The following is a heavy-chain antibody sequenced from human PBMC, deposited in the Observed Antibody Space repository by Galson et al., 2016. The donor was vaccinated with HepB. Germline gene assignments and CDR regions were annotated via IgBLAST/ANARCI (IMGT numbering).Heavy chain of an antibody. CDR2: MYPGDSGT. Sequence: QSGAEVKKPGESLKISCKSSGYVFTNYWIGWVRQMPGKGLECMGIMYPGDSGTRYSPSFQGQVTISADKSFSTAYLQWSSLRASDTAKYYCARQSTYSGDYFDYWGQGTLVTVSS. J-gene: IGHJ4*02. CDR3: ARQSTYSGDYFDY. V-gene: IGHV5-51*01. D-gene: IGHD4-17*01. CDR1: GYVFTNYW.